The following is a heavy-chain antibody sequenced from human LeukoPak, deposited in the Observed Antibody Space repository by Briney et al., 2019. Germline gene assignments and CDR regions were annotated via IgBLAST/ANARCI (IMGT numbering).Heavy chain of an antibody. CDR1: GFTFSSYE. CDR2: ISSSGSTI. Sequence: GGSLRLSCAASGFTFSSYEMNWVRQAPGKGLEWGSYISSSGSTIYYADSVKGGFTISRDNAKNSLYLQMNSLRAEDTAVYYCARDFYPASMVRGVIDGMDVWGKGTTVTVSS. V-gene: IGHV3-48*03. D-gene: IGHD3-10*01. CDR3: ARDFYPASMVRGVIDGMDV. J-gene: IGHJ6*04.